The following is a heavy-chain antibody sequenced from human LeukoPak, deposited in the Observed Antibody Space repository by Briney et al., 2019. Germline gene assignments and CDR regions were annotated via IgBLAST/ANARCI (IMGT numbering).Heavy chain of an antibody. CDR3: ARDHGLFGVLWFGEPIIDAFNI. CDR1: GGSISSSSYY. CDR2: IYYSGST. J-gene: IGHJ3*02. V-gene: IGHV4-39*07. D-gene: IGHD3-10*01. Sequence: PSETLSLTCTVSGGSISSSSYYWGWIRQPPGKGLEWIGSIYYSGSTYYNPSLKSRVTISVDTSKNQFSLKLSSVTAADTAVYYCARDHGLFGVLWFGEPIIDAFNIWGQGTMVTVSS.